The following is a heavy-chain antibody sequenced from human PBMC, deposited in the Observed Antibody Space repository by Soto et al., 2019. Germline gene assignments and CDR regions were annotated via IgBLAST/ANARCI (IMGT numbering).Heavy chain of an antibody. V-gene: IGHV3-64*01. D-gene: IGHD2-2*03. CDR3: ARDAVTGYCSSTSCYLHYYYYYMDV. CDR1: GFTFSSYA. J-gene: IGHJ6*03. CDR2: ISSNGGST. Sequence: EVQLVESGGGLVQPGGSLRLSCAASGFTFSSYAMHWVRQAPGKGLEYVSAISSNGGSTYYANSVKGRFTISRDNSKNTLYLQMGSLRADDMAVYYCARDAVTGYCSSTSCYLHYYYYYMDVWGKGTAVTVSS.